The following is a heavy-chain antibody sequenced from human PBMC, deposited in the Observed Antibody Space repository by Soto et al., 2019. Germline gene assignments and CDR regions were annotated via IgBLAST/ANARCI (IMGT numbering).Heavy chain of an antibody. Sequence: EVQLVESGGGLVKPGGSLRLSCEAVGFTFSSYSMNWVRQAPGKGLEWVSSISSSSTYIYYADSVKGRFTISRDNAKNSLYLQMNSLRAEDTAVFYCARNNYHDCSGYFGFGAFDIWGQGTMVTVSS. CDR2: ISSSSTYI. D-gene: IGHD3-22*01. CDR1: GFTFSSYS. J-gene: IGHJ3*02. V-gene: IGHV3-21*01. CDR3: ARNNYHDCSGYFGFGAFDI.